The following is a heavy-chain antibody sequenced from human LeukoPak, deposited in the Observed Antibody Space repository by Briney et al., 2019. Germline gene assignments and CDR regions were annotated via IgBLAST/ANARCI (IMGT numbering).Heavy chain of an antibody. CDR1: GGSISSSSYY. J-gene: IGHJ4*02. CDR3: ARHETLGYWRWDY. D-gene: IGHD2-8*02. Sequence: SETLSLTCTVSGGSISSSSYYWGWIRQPPGKGLEWIGSIYYSGSTYYNPSLKSRVTISVDTSKNQFSLKLSSVTAADTAVYYCARHETLGYWRWDYWGQGTLVTVSS. CDR2: IYYSGST. V-gene: IGHV4-39*01.